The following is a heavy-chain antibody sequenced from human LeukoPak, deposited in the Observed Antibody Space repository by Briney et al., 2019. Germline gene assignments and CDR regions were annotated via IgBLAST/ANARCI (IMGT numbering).Heavy chain of an antibody. CDR3: AREVDPMIVGFDI. V-gene: IGHV4-4*07. CDR2: IYTRGST. J-gene: IGHJ3*02. Sequence: KPSETLSLTCTVSGGSISIYYWSWIRQPAGKGPEWIGRIYTRGSTNYNPSRKSRVTMSVNTSKNHFSRKLTAVTPADTALYSVAREVDPMIVGFDIWGEGTMGTVSS. D-gene: IGHD3-22*01. CDR1: GGSISIYY.